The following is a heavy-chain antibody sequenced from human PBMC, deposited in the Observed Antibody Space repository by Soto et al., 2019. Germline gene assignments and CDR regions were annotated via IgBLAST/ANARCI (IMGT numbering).Heavy chain of an antibody. CDR3: ARGRIAVADHYYYYGMDV. CDR1: GDSVSSNSAA. D-gene: IGHD6-19*01. V-gene: IGHV6-1*01. Sequence: SQTLSLTCAISGDSVSSNSAAWNWIRQSPSRGLEWLGRTYYRSKWYNDYAVSVKSRITINPDTSKNQFALQLNSVTPEDTAVYYCARGRIAVADHYYYYGMDVWGQGTTVTVSS. CDR2: TYYRSKWYN. J-gene: IGHJ6*02.